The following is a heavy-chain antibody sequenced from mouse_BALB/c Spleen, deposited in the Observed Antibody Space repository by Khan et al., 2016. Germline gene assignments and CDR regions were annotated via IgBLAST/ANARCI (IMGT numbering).Heavy chain of an antibody. J-gene: IGHJ3*01. CDR2: FDHTNGNT. Sequence: VQLKQSGAELVNPGASAKLSCTASGFNIKDTSIHWVQQRPEQGLAGSGRFDHTNGNTTYDPKFTGKATITADTSSSSSSLQLSRLTSEDTAVCCCARPFYDGYYGCAYWGRGALVTVSA. CDR1: GFNIKDTS. CDR3: ARPFYDGYYGCAY. V-gene: IGHV14-3*02. D-gene: IGHD2-3*01.